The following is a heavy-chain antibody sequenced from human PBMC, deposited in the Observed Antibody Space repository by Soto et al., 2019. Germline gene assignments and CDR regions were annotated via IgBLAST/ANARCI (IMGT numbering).Heavy chain of an antibody. Sequence: QVQLVESGGGVVQPGRSLRLSCAASGFTFSSYGMHWVRQAPGKGLEWVAVIWYDGSNKYYADSVKGRFTISRDNSKNTLYLQMNSLIAEDTAVHYCARKYAGPYGMDVWGQGTTVTVS. V-gene: IGHV3-33*01. J-gene: IGHJ6*02. CDR2: IWYDGSNK. CDR3: ARKYAGPYGMDV. CDR1: GFTFSSYG.